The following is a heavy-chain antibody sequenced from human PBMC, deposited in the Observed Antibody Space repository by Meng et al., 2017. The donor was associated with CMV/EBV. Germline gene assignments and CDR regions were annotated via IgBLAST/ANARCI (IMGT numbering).Heavy chain of an antibody. J-gene: IGHJ4*02. CDR1: GFTFSDYE. Sequence: GGSLRLSCAGSGFTFSDYEMSWVRQAPGKGLEWVSNIDYSGTGVYYADSMRGRFTVSRDNARNSLYLQLNSLRAEDTAVYYCARAWGIHFDYWGQGVVVTVLL. V-gene: IGHV3-48*03. CDR2: IDYSGTGV. CDR3: ARAWGIHFDY. D-gene: IGHD3-16*01.